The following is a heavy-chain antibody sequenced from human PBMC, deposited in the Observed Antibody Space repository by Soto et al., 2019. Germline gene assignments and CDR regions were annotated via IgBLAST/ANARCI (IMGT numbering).Heavy chain of an antibody. CDR1: GGSVTSYH. V-gene: IGHV4-59*02. Sequence: PSEKLPLTCFVSGGSVTSYHWSWIRQFLGQGLEWIAYTSYTGNTEYNPTLKSLVTISIDTSKNQWSLKLTSMTAADTAVYYCASDMHAGYTDLGDSCGQGSPVIGSS. D-gene: IGHD5-12*01. J-gene: IGHJ5*02. CDR2: TSYTGNT. CDR3: ASDMHAGYTDLGDS.